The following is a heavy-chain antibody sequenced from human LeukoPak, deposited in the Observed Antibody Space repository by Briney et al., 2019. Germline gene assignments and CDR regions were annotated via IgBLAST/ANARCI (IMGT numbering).Heavy chain of an antibody. D-gene: IGHD3-16*01. CDR3: ARCGYLWGNSDY. V-gene: IGHV2-5*02. CDR2: IYWDDDK. J-gene: IGHJ4*02. Sequence: SGPTLVKPTQTLTLTCTFSGFSLSTSGVGVGWIRQPPGKALEWLALIYWDDDKRYSPSLKSRLTITKDTFKKQVVLTMTNMDPMDTATYYCARCGYLWGNSDYWGQGTLVTVSS. CDR1: GFSLSTSGVG.